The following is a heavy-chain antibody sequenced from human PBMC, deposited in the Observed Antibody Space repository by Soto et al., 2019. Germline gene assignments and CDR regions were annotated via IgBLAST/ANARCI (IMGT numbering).Heavy chain of an antibody. CDR2: ISAYNGNT. V-gene: IGHV1-18*01. CDR1: GYTFTNYG. Sequence: ASVKVSCKASGYTFTNYGISWVRQAPGQGLEWMGWISAYNGNTKYAQKLQGRVTMTTDTSTSTAYMELRSLRSDDTAVYYCARERASFYGMDVWGQGTTVTVSS. CDR3: ARERASFYGMDV. J-gene: IGHJ6*02.